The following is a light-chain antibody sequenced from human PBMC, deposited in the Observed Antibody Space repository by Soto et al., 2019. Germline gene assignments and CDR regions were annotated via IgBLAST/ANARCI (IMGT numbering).Light chain of an antibody. J-gene: IGKJ3*01. CDR3: QHYYNYPYT. CDR2: GAS. Sequence: DIQMTQSPSSLSASVGDRVTITCRASQGIGNSVAWFQQKPGKAPQSLMYGASTLQSGVPSRFSGSGSGTDFTLTINNLQPEDFATYYCQHYYNYPYTFCPGTKVDV. CDR1: QGIGNS. V-gene: IGKV1-16*01.